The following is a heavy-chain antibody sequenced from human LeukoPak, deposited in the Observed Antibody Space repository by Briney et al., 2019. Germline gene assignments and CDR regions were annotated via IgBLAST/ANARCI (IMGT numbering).Heavy chain of an antibody. V-gene: IGHV3-74*01. CDR1: GFTFSNYW. J-gene: IGHJ4*02. Sequence: GGSLRLSCAASGFTFSNYWMHWLRHAPGKGLVWVSRINSDGINTSYADSVKGRFTISRDNSKNTLYLQMNSLRAEDTAIYYCAKDLPPYYYDSSGSPAWDYWGQGTLVTVSS. CDR3: AKDLPPYYYDSSGSPAWDY. D-gene: IGHD3-22*01. CDR2: INSDGINT.